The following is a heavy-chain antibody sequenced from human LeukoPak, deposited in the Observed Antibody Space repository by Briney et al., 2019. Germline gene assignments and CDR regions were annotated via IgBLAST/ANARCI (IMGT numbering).Heavy chain of an antibody. J-gene: IGHJ4*02. V-gene: IGHV1-18*04. CDR3: ARDQGYTSSPYYFDY. D-gene: IGHD6-13*01. Sequence: ASVKVSCKASGYMFTSYGISWVRKAPGQGLEWMGWISSYNGNTDYAQNLQGRVTMTTDTSTSTAYMELRSLTSDGTAVYYCARDQGYTSSPYYFDYWGQGSLVTVSS. CDR1: GYMFTSYG. CDR2: ISSYNGNT.